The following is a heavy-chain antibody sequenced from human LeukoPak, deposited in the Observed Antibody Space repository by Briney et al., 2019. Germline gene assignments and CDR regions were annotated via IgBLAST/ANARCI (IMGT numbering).Heavy chain of an antibody. CDR2: IYYSGST. D-gene: IGHD3-3*01. Sequence: PSETLSLTCTVSGGSISSSSYYWGWIRQPPGKGLEWIGSIYYSGSTYYNPSLKSRVTISVDTSKNQFSLKLSSVTAADTAVYYCARLAAGVWSGYYSSYYFDYWGQGTLVTVSS. CDR1: GGSISSSSYY. CDR3: ARLAAGVWSGYYSSYYFDY. V-gene: IGHV4-39*07. J-gene: IGHJ4*02.